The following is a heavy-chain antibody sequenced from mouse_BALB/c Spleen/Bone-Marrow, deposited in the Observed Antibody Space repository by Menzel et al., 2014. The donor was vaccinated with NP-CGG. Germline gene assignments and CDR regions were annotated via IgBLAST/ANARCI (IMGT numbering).Heavy chain of an antibody. Sequence: VKLMESGAELVRPGASVKLSCKASGYTFTSHWMNWVKQRPGQGLEWIGMIDPSDSETHYNQMFKDKATLTVDKSSSTAYMQLSSLTSEDSAVYYCAREEITTVVAPAYWGQGTLVTVSA. D-gene: IGHD1-1*01. V-gene: IGHV1-61*01. CDR1: GYTFTSHW. CDR2: IDPSDSET. J-gene: IGHJ3*01. CDR3: AREEITTVVAPAY.